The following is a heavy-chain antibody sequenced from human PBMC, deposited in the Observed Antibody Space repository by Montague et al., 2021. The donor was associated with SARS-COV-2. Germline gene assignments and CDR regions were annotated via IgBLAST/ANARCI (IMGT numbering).Heavy chain of an antibody. CDR1: GGSISSGSYY. CDR3: AGESGSPTYYYYYGMDV. Sequence: TLSLTCTVSGGSISSGSYYWSWIRQPAGKGLEWIGRIYTSGSTNYNPSLKSRVTISVDTSKNQFSLKLSSATAADTAVYYCAGESGSPTYYYYYGMDVWGQGTTVTVSS. D-gene: IGHD1-26*01. J-gene: IGHJ6*02. V-gene: IGHV4-61*02. CDR2: IYTSGST.